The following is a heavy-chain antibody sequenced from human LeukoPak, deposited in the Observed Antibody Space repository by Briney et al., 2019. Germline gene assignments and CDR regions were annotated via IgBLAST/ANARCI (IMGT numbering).Heavy chain of an antibody. CDR1: GFTFSSYS. D-gene: IGHD6-19*01. CDR2: ISSSSSYI. Sequence: GGSLRLSCAASGFTFSSYSMNWVRQAPGEGLEWVSSISSSSSYIYYADSVKGRFTISRDNAKNSLYLQMNSLRAEDTAVYYCARAISGWYYFDYWGQGTLVTVSS. CDR3: ARAISGWYYFDY. J-gene: IGHJ4*02. V-gene: IGHV3-21*01.